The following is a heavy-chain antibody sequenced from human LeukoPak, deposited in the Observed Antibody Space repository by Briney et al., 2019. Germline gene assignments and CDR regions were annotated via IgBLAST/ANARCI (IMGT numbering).Heavy chain of an antibody. CDR1: GGSFSGYY. Sequence: SETLSLTCAVYGGSFSGYYWSWIRQPPGKGLEWIGEINHSGSTNYNPSLKSRVTISVDTSKNQFSLKLSSVTAADTAVYYCARERQVDTAILTGYFDLWGRGTLVTVSS. J-gene: IGHJ2*01. D-gene: IGHD5-18*01. V-gene: IGHV4-34*01. CDR3: ARERQVDTAILTGYFDL. CDR2: INHSGST.